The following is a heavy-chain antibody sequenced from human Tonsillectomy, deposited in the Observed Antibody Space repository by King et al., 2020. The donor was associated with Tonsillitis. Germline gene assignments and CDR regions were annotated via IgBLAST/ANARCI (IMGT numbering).Heavy chain of an antibody. Sequence: VQLVESGGGLVKPGGSLRLSCAASGFTFSTYSMDWVRQAPGKGLEWVSSISSRSDYIYYADSVKGRFTISRDNAKNSLYLQMNSLRAEDTAVYYCARQKVVVVAATRGFVDYWGQGTLVTVSS. D-gene: IGHD2-15*01. J-gene: IGHJ4*02. CDR1: GFTFSTYS. CDR3: ARQKVVVVAATRGFVDY. CDR2: ISSRSDYI. V-gene: IGHV3-21*01.